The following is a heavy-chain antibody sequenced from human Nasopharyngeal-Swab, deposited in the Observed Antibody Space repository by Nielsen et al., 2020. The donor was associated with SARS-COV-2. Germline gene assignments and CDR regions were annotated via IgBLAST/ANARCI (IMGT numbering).Heavy chain of an antibody. Sequence: GESLKISCAASGFTFSDYYMSWIRQAPGKGLEWVSYISSSGSTIYYADSVKGRFTISRDNAKNSLYLQMNSLRAEDTAVYYCARDLWIYSSSSWDYYYGMDVWGQGTTVTVSS. J-gene: IGHJ6*02. CDR3: ARDLWIYSSSSWDYYYGMDV. CDR2: ISSSGSTI. CDR1: GFTFSDYY. V-gene: IGHV3-11*01. D-gene: IGHD6-6*01.